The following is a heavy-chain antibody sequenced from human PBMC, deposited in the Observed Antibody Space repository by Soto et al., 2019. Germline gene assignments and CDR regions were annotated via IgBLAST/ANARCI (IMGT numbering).Heavy chain of an antibody. J-gene: IGHJ6*02. D-gene: IGHD2-21*02. CDR3: ARRRYCGYDCYHKHYYGMDV. V-gene: IGHV1-69*08. Sequence: QVQLVQSGAELMKPGSSVKVSCRASGDTFSSYTVNWVRQAPGRGLEWMGRSIPVLGTTDYAQKFKGRVTITADKSGNIVYMELSSLRSEDTAVYYCARRRYCGYDCYHKHYYGMDVWGQGTTVTVAS. CDR2: SIPVLGTT. CDR1: GDTFSSYT.